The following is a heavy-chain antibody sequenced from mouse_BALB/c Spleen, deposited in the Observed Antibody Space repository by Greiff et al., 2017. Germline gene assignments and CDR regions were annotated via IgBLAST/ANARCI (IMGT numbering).Heavy chain of an antibody. Sequence: VKLMESGPGLVAPSQSLSITCTVSGFSLTSYGVHWVRQPPGKGLEWLGVIWAGGSTNYNSALMSRLSISKDNSKSQVFLKMNSLQTDDTAMYYCAREGVRRNYAMDYWGQGTSVTVSS. V-gene: IGHV2-9*02. D-gene: IGHD2-14*01. CDR1: GFSLTSYG. CDR2: IWAGGST. CDR3: AREGVRRNYAMDY. J-gene: IGHJ4*01.